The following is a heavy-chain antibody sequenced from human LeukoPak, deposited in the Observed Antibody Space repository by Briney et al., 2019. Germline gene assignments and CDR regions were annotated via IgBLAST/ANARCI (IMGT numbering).Heavy chain of an antibody. D-gene: IGHD3-3*01. CDR2: ISYDGSNK. Sequence: GGSLRLSCAASGFTFSSYAMHWVRQPPGKGLEWVAVISYDGSNKYYADSVEGRFTISRDNSKNTLYLQMNSLRTEDTAVYYCAREPYDSYDAFDIWGQGTKDTVPS. V-gene: IGHV3-30-3*01. J-gene: IGHJ3*02. CDR3: AREPYDSYDAFDI. CDR1: GFTFSSYA.